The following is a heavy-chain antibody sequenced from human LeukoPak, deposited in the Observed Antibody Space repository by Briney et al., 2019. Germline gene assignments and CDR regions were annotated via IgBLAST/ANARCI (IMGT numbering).Heavy chain of an antibody. J-gene: IGHJ3*02. CDR2: IYPGDSDT. D-gene: IGHD3-10*01. V-gene: IGHV5-51*01. Sequence: GESLKISCKGSGYSFTSYWIGWVRQMPGKGLEWMGIIYPGDSDTRYSPSFQGQVPISADKSISTAYLQWSSLKASDTAMYYCARLSPTDYYGSGSPGAFDIWGQGTMVTVSS. CDR3: ARLSPTDYYGSGSPGAFDI. CDR1: GYSFTSYW.